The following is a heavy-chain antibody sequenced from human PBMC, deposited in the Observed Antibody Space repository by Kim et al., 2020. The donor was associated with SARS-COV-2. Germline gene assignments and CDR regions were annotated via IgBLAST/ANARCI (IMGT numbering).Heavy chain of an antibody. D-gene: IGHD3-22*01. CDR2: ISGSGGST. CDR3: AKGKNYYDSSGYYLWNRNYGMDV. Sequence: GGSLRLSCAASGFTFSSYAMSWVRQAPGKGLEWVSAISGSGGSTYYADSVKGRFTISRDNSKNTLYVQMNSLRAEDTAVYYCAKGKNYYDSSGYYLWNRNYGMDVWGQGTTVTVSS. V-gene: IGHV3-23*01. J-gene: IGHJ6*02. CDR1: GFTFSSYA.